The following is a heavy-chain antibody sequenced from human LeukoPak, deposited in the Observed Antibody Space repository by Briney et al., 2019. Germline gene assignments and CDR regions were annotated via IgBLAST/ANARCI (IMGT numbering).Heavy chain of an antibody. CDR2: INPKSGGT. V-gene: IGHV1-2*02. CDR3: ARCTDYYDSSGYDLDY. CDR1: GYTFTSYG. Sequence: ASVKVSCKASGYTFTSYGISWVRQAPGQGLEWMGWINPKSGGTNEAQKFHDRVTMTRDTSIRTAYMELRSLRSDDTAVYYCARCTDYYDSSGYDLDYWGQGTLVTVSS. J-gene: IGHJ4*02. D-gene: IGHD3-22*01.